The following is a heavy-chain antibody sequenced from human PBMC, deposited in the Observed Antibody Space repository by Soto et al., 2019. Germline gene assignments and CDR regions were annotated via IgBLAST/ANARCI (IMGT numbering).Heavy chain of an antibody. J-gene: IGHJ4*02. CDR2: IIPMYDSA. Sequence: QVQLVQSGAELKKPGSSVNVSCAASGGTFKTYTINWVRQAPGQGLEWIGQIIPMYDSANYAQRFQGRVNISAGKSTNIAYMELSGLRSEDTALYYCATWRTYSGSYCFDYWGQGTLVSVSS. CDR1: GGTFKTYT. V-gene: IGHV1-69*06. D-gene: IGHD1-26*01. CDR3: ATWRTYSGSYCFDY.